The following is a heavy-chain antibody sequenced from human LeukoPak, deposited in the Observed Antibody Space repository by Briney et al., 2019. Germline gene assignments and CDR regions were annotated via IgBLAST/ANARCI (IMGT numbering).Heavy chain of an antibody. Sequence: GSLRLSCAASGFTFSSYSMNWVRQAPGKGLEWVSSISSSSRTIYYADSVKGRFTISRDNGKNSLYLQMNSLRAEDTAVYYCARDRLHYGEYEKTFDYWGQGTLVTVSS. J-gene: IGHJ4*02. D-gene: IGHD4-17*01. CDR1: GFTFSSYS. V-gene: IGHV3-48*01. CDR2: ISSSSRTI. CDR3: ARDRLHYGEYEKTFDY.